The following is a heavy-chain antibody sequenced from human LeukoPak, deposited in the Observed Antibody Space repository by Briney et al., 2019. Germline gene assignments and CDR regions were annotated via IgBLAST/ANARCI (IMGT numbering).Heavy chain of an antibody. D-gene: IGHD2/OR15-2a*01. CDR1: GFIFSTSS. J-gene: IGHJ4*02. CDR2: ISPSSSYI. Sequence: GGSLRLSCAASGFIFSTSSMNWLRQAPGKGLEWVSSISPSSSYIYYADSVKGRFTISRDNAKNSLYLQMNTLRAEDTAVYYCARGRPHGNNYWGQGTLVTVSS. V-gene: IGHV3-21*01. CDR3: ARGRPHGNNY.